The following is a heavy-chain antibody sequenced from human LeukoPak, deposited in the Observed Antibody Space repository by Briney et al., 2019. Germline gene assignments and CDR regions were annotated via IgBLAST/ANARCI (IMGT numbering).Heavy chain of an antibody. CDR2: ISSSSTI. D-gene: IGHD3-16*02. CDR3: ARRDDYVWGSYPNYFDY. V-gene: IGHV3-48*01. Sequence: GGSLRLSSAASGFTFSSYSMNWVRQAPGKGLEWVSYISSSSTIYYADSVKGRFTISRDNAKNSLYLQMNSLRAEDTAVYYCARRDDYVWGSYPNYFDYWGQGTLVTVSS. J-gene: IGHJ4*02. CDR1: GFTFSSYS.